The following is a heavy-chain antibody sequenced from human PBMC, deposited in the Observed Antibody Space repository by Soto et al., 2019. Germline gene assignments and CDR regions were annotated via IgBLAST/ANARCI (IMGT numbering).Heavy chain of an antibody. CDR1: GFTFSSYS. Sequence: GGSLRLSCAASGFTFSSYSMNWVRQAPGKGLEWVSYISSSSSTIYYADSVKGRFTISRDNAKNTLYLQMNSLRADDTAKYYCAIDPSGSWLYFDSWGQGTLVTVSS. CDR2: ISSSSSTI. J-gene: IGHJ4*02. D-gene: IGHD6-13*01. CDR3: AIDPSGSWLYFDS. V-gene: IGHV3-48*01.